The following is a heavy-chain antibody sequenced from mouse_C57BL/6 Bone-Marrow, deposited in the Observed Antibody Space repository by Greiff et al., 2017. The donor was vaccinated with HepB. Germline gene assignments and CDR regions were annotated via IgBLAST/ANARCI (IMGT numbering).Heavy chain of an antibody. Sequence: EVKLMESGGGLVQPKGSLKLSCAASGFSFNTYAMNWVRQAPGKGLEWVARIRSKSNNYATYYADSVKDRFTISRDDSESMLYLQMNNLKTEDTAMDYCVRHELGRAWFAYWGQGTLVTVSA. D-gene: IGHD4-1*01. CDR2: IRSKSNNYAT. CDR1: GFSFNTYA. V-gene: IGHV10-1*01. CDR3: VRHELGRAWFAY. J-gene: IGHJ3*01.